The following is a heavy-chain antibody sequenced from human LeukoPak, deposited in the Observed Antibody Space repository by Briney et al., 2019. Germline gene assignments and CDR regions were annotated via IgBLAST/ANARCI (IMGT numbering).Heavy chain of an antibody. CDR1: GGSISSYY. CDR3: ARGRVRFLYYFDY. Sequence: PSETLSLTCTVSGGSISSYYWSWIRQPPGKGLEWIGYIYYSGSTNYNPSLKSRVTISVDTSKNQFSLKMRSVTAADTAVYYCARGRVRFLYYFDYWGQGTLVTVSS. D-gene: IGHD3-3*01. J-gene: IGHJ4*02. V-gene: IGHV4-59*08. CDR2: IYYSGST.